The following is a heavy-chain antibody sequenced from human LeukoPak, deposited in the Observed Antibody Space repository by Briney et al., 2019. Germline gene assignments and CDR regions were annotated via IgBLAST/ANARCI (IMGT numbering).Heavy chain of an antibody. CDR1: GFNFRSYE. V-gene: IGHV3-20*04. D-gene: IGHD1-1*01. CDR2: INWNGGST. CDR3: ARRHTTNWYNWFDP. J-gene: IGHJ5*02. Sequence: PGGSLRLSCAASGFNFRSYEMNWVRQAPGKGLEWVSDINWNGGSTDYADSVKGRFTISRDNAKNSLYLHMSSLRDEDTAFYYCARRHTTNWYNWFDPWGQGTLVIVSS.